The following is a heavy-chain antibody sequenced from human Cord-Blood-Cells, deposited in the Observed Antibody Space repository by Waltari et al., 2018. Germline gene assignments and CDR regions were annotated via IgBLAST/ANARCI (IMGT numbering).Heavy chain of an antibody. CDR2: FDPEDGET. D-gene: IGHD1-26*01. J-gene: IGHJ5*02. Sequence: QVQLVQSGAEVKKPGASVKVSCKVSGYTLTELSRPRVRPAPGKGLEWMGGFDPEDGETIYAQKFQGRVTMTEDTSTDTAYMELSSLRSEDTAVYYCATGAGELLRAYNWFDPWGQGTLVTVSS. CDR3: ATGAGELLRAYNWFDP. CDR1: GYTLTELS. V-gene: IGHV1-24*01.